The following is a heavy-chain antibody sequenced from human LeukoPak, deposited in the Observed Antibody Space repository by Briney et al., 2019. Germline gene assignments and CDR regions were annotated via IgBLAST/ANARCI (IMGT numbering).Heavy chain of an antibody. D-gene: IGHD3-22*01. CDR3: AKAYGTNGYYQLPIDF. J-gene: IGHJ4*02. V-gene: IGHV3-23*01. Sequence: GGSLGLSCAASGFTFSSYGMTWVRQAPGKGLECVSAITGNGVTTFYADSVKGRFTISRDNSKNTLYLQMNGLRAEDTAVYYCAKAYGTNGYYQLPIDFWGQGTLVTVSS. CDR2: ITGNGVTT. CDR1: GFTFSSYG.